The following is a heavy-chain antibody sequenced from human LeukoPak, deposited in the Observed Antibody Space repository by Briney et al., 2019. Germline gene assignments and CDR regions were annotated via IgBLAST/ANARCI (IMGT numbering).Heavy chain of an antibody. CDR2: IIPIFGTA. CDR3: ARDSLWFGELIDY. J-gene: IGHJ4*02. CDR1: GGTFSSYA. Sequence: SVKVSCKASGGTFSSYAISWVRQAPGQGLEWMGGIIPIFGTANYAQKLQGRVTMTTDTSTSTAYMELRSLRSDDTAVYYCARDSLWFGELIDYWGQGTLVTVSS. V-gene: IGHV1-69*05. D-gene: IGHD3-10*01.